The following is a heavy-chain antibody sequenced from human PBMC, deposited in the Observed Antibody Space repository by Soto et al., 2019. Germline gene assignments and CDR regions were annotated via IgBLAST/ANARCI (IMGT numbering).Heavy chain of an antibody. CDR2: ISYDGSYK. Sequence: QVHLVESGGGVVQPGRSLRLSCAASGFTFSTYAMHWVRQAPGKGLEWVAVISYDGSYKYYADSVKGRFTISRDNSKNMLYLQMNSLGAEDTAVYYCVRVQSKGADPHYRGYHYYGMDVWGQGTTVTVSS. J-gene: IGHJ6*02. D-gene: IGHD4-17*01. CDR1: GFTFSTYA. V-gene: IGHV3-30*04. CDR3: VRVQSKGADPHYRGYHYYGMDV.